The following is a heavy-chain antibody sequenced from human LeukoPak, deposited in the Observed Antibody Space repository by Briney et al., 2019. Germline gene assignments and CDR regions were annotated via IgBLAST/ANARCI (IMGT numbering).Heavy chain of an antibody. D-gene: IGHD2-2*01. CDR3: ASLGYCSSTSCYPGVRNAFDI. Sequence: GASVKVSCKASGGTFSSYAISWVRQAPGQGLEWMGVIIPIFGTANYAQKFQGRVTITADESTSTAYMELSSLRSEDTAVYYCASLGYCSSTSCYPGVRNAFDIWGQGTMVTVSS. CDR1: GGTFSSYA. J-gene: IGHJ3*02. V-gene: IGHV1-69*13. CDR2: IIPIFGTA.